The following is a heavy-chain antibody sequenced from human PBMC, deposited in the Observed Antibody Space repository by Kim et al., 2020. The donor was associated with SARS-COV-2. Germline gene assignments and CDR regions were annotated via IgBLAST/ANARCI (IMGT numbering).Heavy chain of an antibody. J-gene: IGHJ4*02. CDR2: SSTK. CDR3: ARDGPFDY. V-gene: IGHV3-48*04. Sequence: SSTKYYADSVKGRFTNARDNAKNSLYLQMNSLRAEDTAVYYCARDGPFDYWGQGTLVTVSS.